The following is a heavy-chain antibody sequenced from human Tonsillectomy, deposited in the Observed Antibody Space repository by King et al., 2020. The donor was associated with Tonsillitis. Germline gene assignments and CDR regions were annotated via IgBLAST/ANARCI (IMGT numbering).Heavy chain of an antibody. Sequence: VQLQESGPGLVKPSETLSLTCDVSGYSISSGHYWGWLRQPPGKGLEWIGSIHHSGSTQYNPSVKSRVTISVDTSKNQFSLRLSSMTSADTAVYFCARDGGGAYSGYDTGVSHYWGQGTLVTVSS. CDR3: ARDGGGAYSGYDTGVSHY. J-gene: IGHJ4*02. CDR1: GYSISSGHY. D-gene: IGHD5-12*01. V-gene: IGHV4-38-2*02. CDR2: IHHSGST.